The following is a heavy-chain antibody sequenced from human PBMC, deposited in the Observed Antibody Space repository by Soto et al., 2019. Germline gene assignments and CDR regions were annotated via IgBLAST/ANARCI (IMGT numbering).Heavy chain of an antibody. CDR2: INAGNGNT. CDR1: GYTFTNYA. V-gene: IGHV1-3*01. D-gene: IGHD1-1*01. Sequence: QVQLVQSGPEVKKPGSSVKVSCKASGYTFTNYAIHWVRQAPGQRLEWMGGINAGNGNTQYSQKFHDRVTITRDTCGSTVDTALNRIRFEDTAVYCCAREQQLDNGKSDYCGKRSLVTVSS. J-gene: IGHJ4*02. CDR3: AREQQLDNGKSDY.